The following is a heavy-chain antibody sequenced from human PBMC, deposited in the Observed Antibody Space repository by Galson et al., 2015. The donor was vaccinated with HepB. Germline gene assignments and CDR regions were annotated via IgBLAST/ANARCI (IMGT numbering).Heavy chain of an antibody. D-gene: IGHD1-26*01. CDR2: TRNKANSYTT. CDR1: GFTFSDHY. CDR3: ASVYSGSYGTFS. V-gene: IGHV3-72*01. J-gene: IGHJ4*02. Sequence: SLRLSCAASGFTFSDHYMDWVRQAPGKGLEWVGRTRNKANSYTTEYAASVKGRFTISRDDSKNSLYLQMNSLKTEDTAVYYCASVYSGSYGTFSWGQGTLVTVSS.